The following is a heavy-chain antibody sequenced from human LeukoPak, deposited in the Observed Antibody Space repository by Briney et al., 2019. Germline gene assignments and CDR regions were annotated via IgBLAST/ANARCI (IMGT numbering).Heavy chain of an antibody. Sequence: GGSLRFSCAASGFTFSSYSMNWVRQAPGKGLEWVSYISSSSSTIYYADSVKGRFTISRDNAKNSLYLQMNSLRDEDTAVYYCARDKPWMAARAFDIWGQGTMVTVSS. D-gene: IGHD6-6*01. V-gene: IGHV3-48*02. CDR3: ARDKPWMAARAFDI. J-gene: IGHJ3*02. CDR2: ISSSSSTI. CDR1: GFTFSSYS.